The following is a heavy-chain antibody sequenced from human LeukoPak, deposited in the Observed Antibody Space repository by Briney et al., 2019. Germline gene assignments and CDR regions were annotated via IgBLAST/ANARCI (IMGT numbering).Heavy chain of an antibody. V-gene: IGHV3-15*01. CDR3: TTVRTF. J-gene: IGHJ1*01. Sequence: PGGSLRLSCAASGFTFNNTWMNWVRQAPGKGLEWVGRIKSKTDGGTPGYAAPVKGRFTISRDDSANTLFLQMNSLKAEDTAIYYCTTVRTFWGQGTLVTVSS. CDR1: GFTFNNTW. CDR2: IKSKTDGGTP. D-gene: IGHD2/OR15-2a*01.